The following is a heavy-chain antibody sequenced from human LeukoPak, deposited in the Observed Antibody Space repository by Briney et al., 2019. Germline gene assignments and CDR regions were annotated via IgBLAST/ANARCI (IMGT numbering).Heavy chain of an antibody. V-gene: IGHV4-34*01. CDR2: INHSGST. CDR3: ARGLGSLYYGSGSSYYFDY. CDR1: GGPFSGYY. Sequence: PSETLSLTCAVYGGPFSGYYWSWIRQPPGKGLEWIGEINHSGSTNYNPSLKSRVTISVDTSKNQFSLKLSSVTAADTAVYYCARGLGSLYYGSGSSYYFDYWGQGTLVTVSS. J-gene: IGHJ4*02. D-gene: IGHD3-10*01.